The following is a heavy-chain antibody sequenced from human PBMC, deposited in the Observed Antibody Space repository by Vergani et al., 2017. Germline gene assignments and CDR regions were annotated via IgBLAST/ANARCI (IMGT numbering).Heavy chain of an antibody. CDR1: GYSFTSYW. CDR2: IYPGDSET. J-gene: IGHJ6*03. Sequence: EVQLVQSGAEVQKPGESLKISCKGSGYSFTSYWIGWVRQMPGKGLEWMGIIYPGDSETRYSPSFQGQVTISADKSISTAYLQWSSRKSADTAMYYCARLPATLYYDYDMDVWGKGTTVTVSS. CDR3: ARLPATLYYDYDMDV. V-gene: IGHV5-51*01. D-gene: IGHD1-14*01.